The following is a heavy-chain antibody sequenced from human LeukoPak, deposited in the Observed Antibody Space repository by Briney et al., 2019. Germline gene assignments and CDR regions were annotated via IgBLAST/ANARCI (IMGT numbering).Heavy chain of an antibody. Sequence: PGRSLRLSCAASGFNFVNYGMHWVRQAPGKGLEWVAIIWYDGTKKYYSDSVKGRFTISRGNSKNTLYMQLNIMRVEDTAVYYCAKDDGRVKGHIDYWGQGTPVTVSA. CDR3: AKDDGRVKGHIDY. V-gene: IGHV3-33*06. CDR1: GFNFVNYG. CDR2: IWYDGTKK. J-gene: IGHJ4*02. D-gene: IGHD5-24*01.